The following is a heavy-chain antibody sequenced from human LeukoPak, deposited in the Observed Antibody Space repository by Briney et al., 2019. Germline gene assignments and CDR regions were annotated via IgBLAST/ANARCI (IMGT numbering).Heavy chain of an antibody. CDR2: INHSGRT. CDR1: GGSFSGYC. CDR3: ARGEYYDYVWRSYRSVDY. V-gene: IGHV4-34*01. D-gene: IGHD3-16*02. Sequence: PSETLSLTCAVYGGSFSGYCWSWISQSPGKGLEWIGEINHSGRTNYNPSLKSRVTISVDTSKNQFSLKLSSVTAADTAVYYCARGEYYDYVWRSYRSVDYWGQGTLVTVSS. J-gene: IGHJ4*02.